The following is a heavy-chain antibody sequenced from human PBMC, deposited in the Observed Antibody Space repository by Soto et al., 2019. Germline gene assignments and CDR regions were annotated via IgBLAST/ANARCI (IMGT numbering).Heavy chain of an antibody. V-gene: IGHV1-3*01. Sequence: QVQLVQSGAEVKKPGASVKVSCKASGYTFTSYAMHWVRQAPGQRLEWMGWINAGNVNTKYSQKFQGRVTITRDTSARTAYMELSSLRSEDTAVYYCASSYSNYALIDYYYYGMDVWGQGTTVTVSS. D-gene: IGHD4-4*01. J-gene: IGHJ6*02. CDR3: ASSYSNYALIDYYYYGMDV. CDR1: GYTFTSYA. CDR2: INAGNVNT.